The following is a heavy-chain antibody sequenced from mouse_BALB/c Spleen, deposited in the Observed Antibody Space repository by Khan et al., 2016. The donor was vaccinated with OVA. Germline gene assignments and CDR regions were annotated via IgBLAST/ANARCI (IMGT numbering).Heavy chain of an antibody. J-gene: IGHJ4*01. D-gene: IGHD2-14*01. CDR3: ARGGAAYYRNDGGAMDY. CDR1: GYTFTTAG. CDR2: INTHSGVP. V-gene: IGHV9-4*02. Sequence: QIQLVQSGPELKKPGETVRIYCKASGYTFTTAGMQWVQKMPGKGLKWIGWINTHSGVPKYAEDFKGRFAFSLETSASTAYLQITNLKNEDTATYFCARGGAAYYRNDGGAMDYWGQGTSVTVSS.